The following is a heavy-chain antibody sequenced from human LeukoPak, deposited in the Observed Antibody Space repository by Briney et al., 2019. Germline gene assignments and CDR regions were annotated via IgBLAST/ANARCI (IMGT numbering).Heavy chain of an antibody. J-gene: IGHJ4*02. D-gene: IGHD6-13*01. CDR3: ARDNSRIAAAGSGGLFDF. V-gene: IGHV3-33*01. Sequence: QTGGSLRLSCAASGFTFSSYGMHWVRQAPGKRLEWVAVIWYDGSNKYYADSVKGRFTISRDYSKNTLYLQMNSLRAEDTAVYYCARDNSRIAAAGSGGLFDFWGQGTLVTVSS. CDR2: IWYDGSNK. CDR1: GFTFSSYG.